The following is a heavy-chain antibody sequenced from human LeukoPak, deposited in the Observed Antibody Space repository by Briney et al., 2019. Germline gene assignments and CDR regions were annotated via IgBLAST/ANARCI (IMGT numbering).Heavy chain of an antibody. V-gene: IGHV4-39*07. Sequence: PSETLSLTCTVSGGSISSGSYYWGWIRQPPGKGLEWIGSIYYSGSTYYNPSLKSRVTISVDTSKNQFSLKLSSVTAADTAVYYCASRTGGSYYFDYYYYMDVWGKGTTVTVSS. CDR1: GGSISSGSYY. CDR3: ASRTGGSYYFDYYYYMDV. J-gene: IGHJ6*03. D-gene: IGHD1-26*01. CDR2: IYYSGST.